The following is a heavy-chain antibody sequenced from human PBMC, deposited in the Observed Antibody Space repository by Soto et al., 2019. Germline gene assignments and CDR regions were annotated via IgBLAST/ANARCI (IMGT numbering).Heavy chain of an antibody. J-gene: IGHJ6*02. CDR2: IYTSGTT. CDR3: AREGASGFGMDV. CDR1: GGSRGSNE. V-gene: IGHV4-4*07. D-gene: IGHD1-26*01. Sequence: XTLSLTSTVSGGSRGSNEWSWIRQPAGKALEWIGRIYTSGTTNYNPSLKSRATMLIDTYKNQFSLIISSLTAADTGVYYCAREGASGFGMDVWGQGTTGTVSS.